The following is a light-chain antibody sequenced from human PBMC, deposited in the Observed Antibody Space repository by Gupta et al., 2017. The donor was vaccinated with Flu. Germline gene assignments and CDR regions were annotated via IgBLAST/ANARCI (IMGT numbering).Light chain of an antibody. J-gene: IGLJ2*01. CDR1: SSDVGAWGF. Sequence: QSALTQPRSVSGSPGQSVTISCTGTSSDVGAWGFVSWYQQHPGRAPKAIIYDVDRRPSGVPDRFSGAKVGNTASLTISGLQADDEADYYCYSYAGTYTFVFGGGTRLTVL. CDR3: YSYAGTYTFV. CDR2: DVD. V-gene: IGLV2-11*01.